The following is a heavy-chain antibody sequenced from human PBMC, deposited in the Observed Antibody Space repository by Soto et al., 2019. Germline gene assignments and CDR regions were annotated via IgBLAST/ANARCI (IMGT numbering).Heavy chain of an antibody. Sequence: GGSLRLSCAASGFTFSSYAMSWVRQAPGKGLEWVSAISGSGGSTYYADSVKGRFTISRDNSKNTLYLQMNSLRAEDTAVYYCAKAGDTASFFDYYYYYMDVWGKGTTVTVSS. V-gene: IGHV3-23*01. J-gene: IGHJ6*03. CDR1: GFTFSSYA. CDR3: AKAGDTASFFDYYYYYMDV. D-gene: IGHD5-18*01. CDR2: ISGSGGST.